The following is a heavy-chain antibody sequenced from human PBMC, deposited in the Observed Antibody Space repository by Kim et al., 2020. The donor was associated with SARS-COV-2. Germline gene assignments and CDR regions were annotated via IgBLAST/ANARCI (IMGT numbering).Heavy chain of an antibody. D-gene: IGHD3-3*01. Sequence: ASVKVSCKASGYTFTSYYMHWVRQAPGQGLEWMGIINPSGGSTSYAQKFQGRVTMTRDTSTSTVYMELSSLRSEDTAVYYCARDLRITIFGVVSPTYYYYGMDVRGQGTTVTVSS. CDR2: INPSGGST. CDR3: ARDLRITIFGVVSPTYYYYGMDV. J-gene: IGHJ6*02. V-gene: IGHV1-46*01. CDR1: GYTFTSYY.